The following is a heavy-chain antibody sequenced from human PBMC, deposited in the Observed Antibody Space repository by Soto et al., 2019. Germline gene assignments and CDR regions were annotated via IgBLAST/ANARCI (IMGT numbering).Heavy chain of an antibody. J-gene: IGHJ6*02. V-gene: IGHV3-30-3*01. CDR1: GFTFSSYA. D-gene: IGHD3-3*01. Sequence: QVQLVESGGGVVQPGRSLRLSCAASGFTFSSYAMHWVRQAPGKGLEWVAVISYDGSNKHYADSVKGRFTISRDNSKNTLYLQMNGLRAEDTVVYYCARDEIRFSWAYGMDVWGQGTTVTVSS. CDR3: ARDEIRFSWAYGMDV. CDR2: ISYDGSNK.